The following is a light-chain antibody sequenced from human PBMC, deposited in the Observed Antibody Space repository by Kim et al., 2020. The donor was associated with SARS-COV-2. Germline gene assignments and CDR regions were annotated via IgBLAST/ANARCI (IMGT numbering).Light chain of an antibody. Sequence: VSAAPGQKVTISCSGSSSNIGNNYVSWYQQLPGTAPKLLIYDNNKRPSGIPDRFSGSKSGTSATLGITGLQTGDEADYYCGTWDSSLSAGVFGGGTQLTVL. J-gene: IGLJ3*02. CDR2: DNN. CDR1: SSNIGNNY. V-gene: IGLV1-51*01. CDR3: GTWDSSLSAGV.